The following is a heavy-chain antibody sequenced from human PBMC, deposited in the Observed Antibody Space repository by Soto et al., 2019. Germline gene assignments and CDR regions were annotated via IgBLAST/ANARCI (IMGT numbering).Heavy chain of an antibody. CDR2: VLPISGPT. CDR3: ATIRVRGGPLRFED. CDR1: GGLISKYS. D-gene: IGHD5-12*01. V-gene: IGHV1-69*06. Sequence: QVQLVQSGAEVRKPGSSVKVSCKTSGGLISKYSFNWVRQAPGQGLEWMGGVLPISGPTDYAQKFQGRLTITADRSTRTVYMEWSRLRSADTANYYCATIRVRGGPLRFEDGGQGMLISVSS. J-gene: IGHJ4*01.